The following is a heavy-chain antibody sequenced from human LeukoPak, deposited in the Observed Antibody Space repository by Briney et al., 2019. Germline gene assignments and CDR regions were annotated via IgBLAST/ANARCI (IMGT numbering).Heavy chain of an antibody. CDR3: ARTTEDCSSTSCYQYWFDP. Sequence: KASETLSLTCTVSGGSISTYYWSWIRQPPGKGLEWIGYIYYTGSTSYNPSLKSRVAMSLDASKNQFSLKLNSVTAADTAVYYCARTTEDCSSTSCYQYWFDPWGQGTLVTVSS. CDR1: GGSISTYY. CDR2: IYYTGST. J-gene: IGHJ5*02. V-gene: IGHV4-59*01. D-gene: IGHD2-2*01.